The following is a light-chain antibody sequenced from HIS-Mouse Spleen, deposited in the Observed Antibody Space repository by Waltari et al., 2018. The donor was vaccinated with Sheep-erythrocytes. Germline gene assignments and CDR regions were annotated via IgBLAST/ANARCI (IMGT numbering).Light chain of an antibody. V-gene: IGLV2-23*01. Sequence: QSALTQPASVSGSPGQSITISCTGTSSDVGSYNLVSWYQQHPGKATKLMIYEGSKRPSGVPNRFSGSKSGSPASRAISELQADDEPDYYGCSYAGSSTPWVFGGGTKQTVL. CDR3: CSYAGSSTPWV. CDR1: SSDVGSYNL. J-gene: IGLJ3*02. CDR2: EGS.